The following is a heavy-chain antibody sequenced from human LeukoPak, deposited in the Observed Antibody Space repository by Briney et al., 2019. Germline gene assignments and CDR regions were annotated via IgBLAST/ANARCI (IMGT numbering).Heavy chain of an antibody. CDR2: ISYDGSNK. D-gene: IGHD3-3*01. Sequence: GGSLRLSCAASGFTFSSYAMHWVRQAPGKGLEGVAVISYDGSNKYYADSVKGRFTISRDNSKNTLYLQMNSLRAEDTAVYYCARDTYDFWSGYYLYYFDYWGQGTLVTVSS. CDR3: ARDTYDFWSGYYLYYFDY. V-gene: IGHV3-30-3*01. J-gene: IGHJ4*02. CDR1: GFTFSSYA.